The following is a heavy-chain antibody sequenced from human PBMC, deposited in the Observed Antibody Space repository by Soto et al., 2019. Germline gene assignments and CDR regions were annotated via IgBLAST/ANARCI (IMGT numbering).Heavy chain of an antibody. CDR1: GFTFSSYA. CDR3: AKGPYSGSYFDY. D-gene: IGHD1-26*01. CDR2: ISGSGGST. J-gene: IGHJ4*02. Sequence: GGSLRLSCAASGFTFSSYAMTWVRQAPGKGLEWVSGISGSGGSTYYADSVKGQFTISRDNSKNTLYLQMNSLRAEDTAVYYCAKGPYSGSYFDYWGQGTLVTVSS. V-gene: IGHV3-23*01.